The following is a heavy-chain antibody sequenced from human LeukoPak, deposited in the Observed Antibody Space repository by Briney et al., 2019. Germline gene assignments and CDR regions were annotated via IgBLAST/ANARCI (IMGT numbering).Heavy chain of an antibody. CDR2: IQYDGSKK. Sequence: GGSLRLSCVASGLTFSSNGMHWVRQAPGKGLEWVTFIQYDGSKKYYADSVKGRFTISRDNSKNTLYLEMNSLRAEDTAVYYCAKDIGSYYDYWGQGILVTVSS. CDR3: AKDIGSYYDY. CDR1: GLTFSSNG. V-gene: IGHV3-30*02. D-gene: IGHD3-10*01. J-gene: IGHJ4*02.